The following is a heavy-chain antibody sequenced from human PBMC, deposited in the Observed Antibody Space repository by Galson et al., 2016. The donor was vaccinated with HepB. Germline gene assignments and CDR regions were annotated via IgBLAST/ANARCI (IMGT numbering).Heavy chain of an antibody. V-gene: IGHV4-30-2*02. Sequence: TLSLTCAVSGGSISSGGYSWSWIRQTPGKGLEWIGYIYHSGSTFYNPSLKSRVTISVDTSKNQFSLKLSSVTAADTAMYYCARHVRFTTDFDYWGQGILVTVSS. D-gene: IGHD3-3*01. CDR3: ARHVRFTTDFDY. CDR2: IYHSGST. CDR1: GGSISSGGYS. J-gene: IGHJ4*02.